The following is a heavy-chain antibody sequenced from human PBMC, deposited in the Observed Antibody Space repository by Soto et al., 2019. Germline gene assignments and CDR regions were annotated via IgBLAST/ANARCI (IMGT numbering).Heavy chain of an antibody. V-gene: IGHV4-30-2*01. Sequence: PSETLSLTCAVSGGSISSGGYSWSWIRQPPGKGLEWIGYIYHSGSTYYNPSLKSRVTISVDRSKNQFSLKLSSVTAADTAVYYCARSGPYDFWSGYLWGMAVWGQGTTVTVSS. CDR1: GGSISSGGYS. CDR2: IYHSGST. CDR3: ARSGPYDFWSGYLWGMAV. D-gene: IGHD3-3*01. J-gene: IGHJ6*02.